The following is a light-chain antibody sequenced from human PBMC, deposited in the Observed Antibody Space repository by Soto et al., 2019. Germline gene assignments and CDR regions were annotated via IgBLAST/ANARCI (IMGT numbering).Light chain of an antibody. Sequence: DIQMTQSPSTLSASVGDRVTITCRASQSISSWLAWYQQKPGKAPKLLIYKASDLESGVPSRFSGSGSATEFTLTISSLQPDDFATYYCQQYKSYSWTFGQGTKVEIK. CDR2: KAS. V-gene: IGKV1-5*03. CDR3: QQYKSYSWT. J-gene: IGKJ1*01. CDR1: QSISSW.